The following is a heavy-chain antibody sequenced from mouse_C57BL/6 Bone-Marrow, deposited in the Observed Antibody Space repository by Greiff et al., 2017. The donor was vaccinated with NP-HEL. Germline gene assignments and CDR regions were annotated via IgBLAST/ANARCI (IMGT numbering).Heavy chain of an antibody. CDR1: GYTFTSYW. Sequence: VQLQQPGAELVKPGASVKLSCKASGYTFTSYWMHWVKQRPGQGLEWIGMIPPNSGSTNYNEKFKSKATLTVDKSSSTAYMQLSSLTSEDSAVYYCARPNWDVDDYWGQGTTLTVSS. V-gene: IGHV1-64*01. CDR2: IPPNSGST. J-gene: IGHJ2*01. CDR3: ARPNWDVDDY. D-gene: IGHD4-1*01.